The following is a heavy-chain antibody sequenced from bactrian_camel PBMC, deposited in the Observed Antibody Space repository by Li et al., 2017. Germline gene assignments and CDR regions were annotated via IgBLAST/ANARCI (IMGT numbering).Heavy chain of an antibody. CDR1: AFTFRRDA. D-gene: IGHD8*01. Sequence: EVQLVESGGALVQPGESLRLSCAASAFTFRRDAMMWVRQAQGKGLEWVSGINSGGFTTYYSESMKGRFTISRDNNKNMVWLQLNSLKIDDTAMCYCANLDGHYWGQGTQVTVS. J-gene: IGHJ4*01. V-gene: IGHV3S40*01. CDR3: ANLDGHY. CDR2: INSGGFTT.